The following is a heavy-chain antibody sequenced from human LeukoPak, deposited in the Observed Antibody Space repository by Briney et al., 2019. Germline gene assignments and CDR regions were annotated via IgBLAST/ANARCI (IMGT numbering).Heavy chain of an antibody. J-gene: IGHJ4*02. D-gene: IGHD3-10*01. V-gene: IGHV1-2*02. CDR1: GYTFTGYY. CDR3: ARAGFGELLSHFDY. CDR2: INPNSGGT. Sequence: ASVKVSCKASGYTFTGYYMHWVRRAPGQGLEWMGWINPNSGGTNSAQKFQGRVTMTRDTSISTAYMELSRLRSDDTAVYYCARAGFGELLSHFDYWGQGTLVTVSS.